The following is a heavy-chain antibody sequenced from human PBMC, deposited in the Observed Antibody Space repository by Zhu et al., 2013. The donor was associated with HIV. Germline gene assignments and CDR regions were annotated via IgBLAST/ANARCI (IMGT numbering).Heavy chain of an antibody. CDR3: ARDSKVDRRTKNTLDY. CDR2: ISAYNGNT. J-gene: IGHJ4*02. V-gene: IGHV1-18*01. CDR1: GYTFTSYG. Sequence: QVQLVQSGAEVKKPGASVKVSCKASGYTFTSYGISWVRQAPGQGLEWMGWISAYNGNTNYAQKLQGRVTMTTDTSTSTAYMELRSLRSDDTAVYYCARDSKVDRRTKNTLDYWGQGNPWSPSPQ. D-gene: IGHD2-15*01.